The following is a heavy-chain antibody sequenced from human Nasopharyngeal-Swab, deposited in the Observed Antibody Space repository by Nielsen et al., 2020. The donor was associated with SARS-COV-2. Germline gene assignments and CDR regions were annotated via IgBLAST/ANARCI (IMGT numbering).Heavy chain of an antibody. V-gene: IGHV3-23*01. D-gene: IGHD1-26*01. CDR2: ISGSGCST. CDR1: GFTFSSYA. J-gene: IGHJ4*02. Sequence: GGSLRLSCAASGFTFSSYAMSWVRQAPGKGLEWVSAISGSGCSTYYADSVKGRFTISRDNFKNTLYLQMNSLRAEDTAVYYCAKVLGATTSFDYWGQGTLVTVSS. CDR3: AKVLGATTSFDY.